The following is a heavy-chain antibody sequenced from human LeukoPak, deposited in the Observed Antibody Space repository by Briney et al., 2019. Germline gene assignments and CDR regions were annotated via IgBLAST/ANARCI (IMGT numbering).Heavy chain of an antibody. CDR2: IKQDGSEK. Sequence: GGSLRLSCAASGFTFSSYWMSWVRQAPGKGLEWVANIKQDGSEKYYVDSVKGRFTISRDNAKNSLYLQMNSLRAEDTAVYYCAREGAIQLWLRSGAFDIWGQGTMVTVSS. V-gene: IGHV3-7*01. D-gene: IGHD5-18*01. J-gene: IGHJ3*02. CDR1: GFTFSSYW. CDR3: AREGAIQLWLRSGAFDI.